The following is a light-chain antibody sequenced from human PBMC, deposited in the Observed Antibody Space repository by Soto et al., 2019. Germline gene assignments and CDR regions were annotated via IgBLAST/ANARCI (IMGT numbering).Light chain of an antibody. J-gene: IGLJ1*01. CDR1: SGVVGGYDY. CDR2: EVT. V-gene: IGLV2-14*01. Sequence: ALTQPASVSGSPGQSIAISCTGTSGVVGGYDYVSWYQQHPDKAPKLMIYEVTKRPSWVSNRFSGSKSGNTASLTISGLQPEDEADYYCSSHTSGSTRVSGSGTKVTVL. CDR3: SSHTSGSTRV.